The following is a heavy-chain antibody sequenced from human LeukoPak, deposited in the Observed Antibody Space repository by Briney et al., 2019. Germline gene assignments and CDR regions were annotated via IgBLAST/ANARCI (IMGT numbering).Heavy chain of an antibody. CDR1: GGSFSGYY. CDR2: INHSGST. Sequence: SETLSLTCAVYGGSFSGYYWSWIRQPPGKGLEWIGEINHSGSTNYNPSLKSRVTIPVDTSKNQFSLKLSSVTAADTAVYYCARDRHDFDWLLYFDYWGQGTLVTVSS. CDR3: ARDRHDFDWLLYFDY. V-gene: IGHV4-34*01. J-gene: IGHJ4*02. D-gene: IGHD3-9*01.